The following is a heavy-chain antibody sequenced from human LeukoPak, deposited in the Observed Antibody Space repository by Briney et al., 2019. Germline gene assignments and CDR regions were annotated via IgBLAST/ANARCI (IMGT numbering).Heavy chain of an antibody. CDR2: IYHSGST. J-gene: IGHJ4*02. V-gene: IGHV4-38-2*02. D-gene: IGHD3-22*01. Sequence: SETLSLTCTVSGYSISSGYYWGWIRQPPGKGLEWIGSIYHSGSTYYNPSLKSRVTISVDTSKNQFSLKLSSVTAADTAVYYCARGDTLAVVFDYWGQGTLVTVSS. CDR3: ARGDTLAVVFDY. CDR1: GYSISSGYY.